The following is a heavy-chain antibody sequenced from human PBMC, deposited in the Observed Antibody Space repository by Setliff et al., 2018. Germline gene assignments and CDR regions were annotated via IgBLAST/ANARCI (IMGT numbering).Heavy chain of an antibody. CDR1: GGTFSTYA. CDR3: ARRAFIETITGYCFDL. D-gene: IGHD1-20*01. CDR2: IVPVFGTR. Sequence: ASVKVSCKASGGTFSTYAVNWVRQAPGQGLEWMGGIVPVFGTRNYAQKFQGRVTFTADDSATTTYMELSSLTSEDTAIYYCARRAFIETITGYCFDLWGQGTQVTVSS. J-gene: IGHJ4*02. V-gene: IGHV1-69*13.